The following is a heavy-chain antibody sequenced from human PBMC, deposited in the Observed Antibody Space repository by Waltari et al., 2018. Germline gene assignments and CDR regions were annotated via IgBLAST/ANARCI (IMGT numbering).Heavy chain of an antibody. Sequence: QVQLQESGPGLVKPSETLSLTCAVSGYSISSGYYWAWIRQPPGKGLEWIGSIYHSGSTYYNPSLKSRVTISVDTSKNQFSLKLSSVTAADTAVYYCARHAVSWGSDYWGQGTLVTVSS. D-gene: IGHD7-27*01. CDR2: IYHSGST. CDR3: ARHAVSWGSDY. CDR1: GYSISSGYY. J-gene: IGHJ4*02. V-gene: IGHV4-38-2*01.